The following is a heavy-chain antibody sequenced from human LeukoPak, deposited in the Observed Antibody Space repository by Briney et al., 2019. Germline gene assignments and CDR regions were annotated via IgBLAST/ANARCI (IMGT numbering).Heavy chain of an antibody. Sequence: GGSLRLSCAASRFIFSDYWMSWVRQAPGRGLEWVANTHGSEKYYVDSVKGRFTISRDNAKNSLYLQMNSLRAEDTAVYYCARETPYGSLTFDYWGQGTLVTVSS. CDR2: THGSEK. CDR3: ARETPYGSLTFDY. CDR1: RFIFSDYW. J-gene: IGHJ4*02. D-gene: IGHD3-10*01. V-gene: IGHV3-7*03.